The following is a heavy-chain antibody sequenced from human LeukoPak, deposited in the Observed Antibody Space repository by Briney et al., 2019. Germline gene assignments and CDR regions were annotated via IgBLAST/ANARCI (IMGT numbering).Heavy chain of an antibody. V-gene: IGHV3-11*06. D-gene: IGHD3-9*01. J-gene: IGHJ4*02. Sequence: GGSLRLSCAASGFTFSDYYMSWIRQAPGKGLEWVSYISSSGSYTNYADSVKGRFTISRDNAKNSLYLQMNSLRAEDTAVYYCARDLGDDYDILTGYYDYWGQGTLVTVSS. CDR2: ISSSGSYT. CDR1: GFTFSDYY. CDR3: ARDLGDDYDILTGYYDY.